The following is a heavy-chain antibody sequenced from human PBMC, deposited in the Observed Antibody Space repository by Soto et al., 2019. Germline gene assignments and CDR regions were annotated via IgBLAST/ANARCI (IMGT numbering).Heavy chain of an antibody. D-gene: IGHD2-2*01. V-gene: IGHV3-11*01. CDR3: ARGILGPAAMFGLFDC. CDR1: GFTFSDYY. Sequence: GGSLRLSCAASGFTFSDYYMTWIRQTPGKGLEWVSYINYSGATMYYAVSVKGRFTISRDNAKKSLYLQMSSLRAEDTAVYYCARGILGPAAMFGLFDCWGQGTLVTVSS. J-gene: IGHJ4*02. CDR2: INYSGATM.